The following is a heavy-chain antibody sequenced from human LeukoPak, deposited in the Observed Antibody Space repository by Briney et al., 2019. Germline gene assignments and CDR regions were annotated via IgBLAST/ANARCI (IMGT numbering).Heavy chain of an antibody. CDR1: GGSISSGGYS. J-gene: IGHJ6*02. CDR2: IYHSGST. V-gene: IGHV4-30-2*01. CDR3: ARDLGHGGYGMDV. D-gene: IGHD4-23*01. Sequence: SQTLSLTCAVSGGSISSGGYSWSWIRQPPGKGLEWIGYIYHSGSTYYNPSLKSRVTISVDRSKNQFSLKLSSVTAADTAVYYCARDLGHGGYGMDVWGQGTTVTVSS.